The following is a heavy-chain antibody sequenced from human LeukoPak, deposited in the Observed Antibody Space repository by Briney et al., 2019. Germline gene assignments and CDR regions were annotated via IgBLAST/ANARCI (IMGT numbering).Heavy chain of an antibody. CDR1: GGSISSYD. CDR3: AREVPYDILTGYYQYRYYFDY. Sequence: PSETLSLTCTVSGGSISSYDWSWIRQPAGKGLEWIGRIYTSGSTNYNPALKSRVTMSVDTSKNQFSLKLSSVTAADPAVYYCAREVPYDILTGYYQYRYYFDYWGQGPLVTVPS. V-gene: IGHV4-4*07. J-gene: IGHJ4*02. D-gene: IGHD3-9*01. CDR2: IYTSGST.